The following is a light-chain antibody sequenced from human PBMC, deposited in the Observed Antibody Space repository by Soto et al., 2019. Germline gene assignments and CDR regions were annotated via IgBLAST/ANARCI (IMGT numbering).Light chain of an antibody. CDR2: EVS. V-gene: IGLV2-18*02. CDR3: NSYTTSITYV. CDR1: SSDVGGYNR. J-gene: IGLJ1*01. Sequence: QSALTQPRSVSGSPGQSVTLSCTGTSSDVGGYNRVSWYQQPPGTAPKLMIYEVSNRPSGVPDRFSGSKSGNTASLTISGLQAEDEADYYCNSYTTSITYVFGTGTKLTVL.